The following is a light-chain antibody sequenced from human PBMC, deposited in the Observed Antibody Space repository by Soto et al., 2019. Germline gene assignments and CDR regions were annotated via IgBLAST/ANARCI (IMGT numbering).Light chain of an antibody. CDR2: DAS. CDR3: YQYGSTPPT. J-gene: IGKJ5*01. Sequence: EVVMTQSPATLSVSPGERATLSCRASESVSRNLAWYQQKPGQAPRLLIYDASTRATGIPDRFSGGGSGTDFTLTISRLEPEDFVVFYCYQYGSTPPTFGQGTRLEIK. V-gene: IGKV3-20*01. CDR1: ESVSRN.